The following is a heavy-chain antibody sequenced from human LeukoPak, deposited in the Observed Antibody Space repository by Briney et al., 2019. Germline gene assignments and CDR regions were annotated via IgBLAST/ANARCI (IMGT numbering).Heavy chain of an antibody. D-gene: IGHD6-13*01. V-gene: IGHV3-69-1*01. CDR2: ISGTGSV. J-gene: IGHJ5*01. CDR3: ARDLPGGSWYALDS. CDR1: GFSLSTFN. Sequence: GGSLRLSCAASGFSLSTFNMNWVRQAPGKGLEWVSCISGTGSVYYSASVRGRFTISRDNAGNSLFLQLNSLRTEDTAVYFCARDLPGGSWYALDSWGQGTLVTVSS.